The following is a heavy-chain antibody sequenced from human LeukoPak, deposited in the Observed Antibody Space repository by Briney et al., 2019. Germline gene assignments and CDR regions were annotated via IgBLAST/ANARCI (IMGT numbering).Heavy chain of an antibody. CDR2: INPNSGGT. Sequence: ASVKVSCKASGYTFTGYYMHWVRQAPGQGLEWMGWINPNSGGTNYAQKFQGRVTITRDTSISTAYMELTSLRSDDTAVYYCAKVSSWFGWFGELSYYYYMDVWGKGTTVTVSS. CDR3: AKVSSWFGWFGELSYYYYMDV. J-gene: IGHJ6*03. V-gene: IGHV1-2*02. CDR1: GYTFTGYY. D-gene: IGHD3-10*01.